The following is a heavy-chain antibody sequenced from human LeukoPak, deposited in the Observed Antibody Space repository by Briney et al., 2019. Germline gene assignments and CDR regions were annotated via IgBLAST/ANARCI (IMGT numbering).Heavy chain of an antibody. CDR3: ARGSFGIQLGYYMDV. V-gene: IGHV1-8*03. J-gene: IGHJ6*03. D-gene: IGHD5-18*01. CDR1: GYTFTSYD. CDR2: MNPNSGNT. Sequence: ASVKVSCKASGYTFTSYDINWVRQATGQGLEWMGWMNPNSGNTGYAQKFQGRVTITRNTSISTAYMELSSLRPEDTAVYYCARGSFGIQLGYYMDVWGKGTTVTVSS.